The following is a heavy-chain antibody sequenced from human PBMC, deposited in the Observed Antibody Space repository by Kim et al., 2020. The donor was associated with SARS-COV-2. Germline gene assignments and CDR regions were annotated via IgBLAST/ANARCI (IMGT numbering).Heavy chain of an antibody. D-gene: IGHD4-17*01. V-gene: IGHV3-53*04. Sequence: YSPDSVKGLFTISTHNSKNTLYLQMNSLRAEDTAVYYCAKGGYGDLSCDSWGQGTLVTVSS. CDR3: AKGGYGDLSCDS. J-gene: IGHJ4*02.